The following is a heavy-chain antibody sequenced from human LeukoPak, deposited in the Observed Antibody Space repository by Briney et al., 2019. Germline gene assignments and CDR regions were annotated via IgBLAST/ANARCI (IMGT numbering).Heavy chain of an antibody. CDR2: IYYSGST. Sequence: PSETLSLTCTVSGCSISSSLYYWGWIRQPPGKGLEWIGIIYYSGSTYYDPSLKSRVTIDVETSKNQVSLRLSSVTAADTAVYYCARQGAGGRAFDIWGQGTMVTVSS. D-gene: IGHD6-19*01. J-gene: IGHJ3*02. CDR3: ARQGAGGRAFDI. V-gene: IGHV4-39*01. CDR1: GCSISSSLYY.